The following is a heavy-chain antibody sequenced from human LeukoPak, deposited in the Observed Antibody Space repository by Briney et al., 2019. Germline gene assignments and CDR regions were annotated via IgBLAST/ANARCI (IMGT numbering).Heavy chain of an antibody. CDR1: GFTFSSYS. D-gene: IGHD3-9*01. J-gene: IGHJ4*02. Sequence: GGSLRLSCAASGFTFSSYSMNWVRQAPGKGLEWVSSISSSSSYIYYADSVKGRFTISRDNAKNSLYLQMNSLRAEDTAVYYWARTVRRYFDWSAYYFAYWGQGSLVTVSS. V-gene: IGHV3-21*01. CDR3: ARTVRRYFDWSAYYFAY. CDR2: ISSSSSYI.